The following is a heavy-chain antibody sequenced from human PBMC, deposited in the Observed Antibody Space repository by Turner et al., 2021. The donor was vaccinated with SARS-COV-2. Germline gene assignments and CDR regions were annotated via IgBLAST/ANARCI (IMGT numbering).Heavy chain of an antibody. V-gene: IGHV1-69*01. CDR1: GGTFSNFA. CDR3: ARCGSGWYGYYYYGMDV. D-gene: IGHD6-19*01. Sequence: QVQVVQPGAEVKKPASSVKVSCKASGGTFSNFAISWVRQAPGQGLEWMGGIIPIFGTANDAQKYQGRVTITADESTSTAYMELSSLRSEDTAVYYCARCGSGWYGYYYYGMDVWGQGTTVIVSS. J-gene: IGHJ6*02. CDR2: IIPIFGTA.